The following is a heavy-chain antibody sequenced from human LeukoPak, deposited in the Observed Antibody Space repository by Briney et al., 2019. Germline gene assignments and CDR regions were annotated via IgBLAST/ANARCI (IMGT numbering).Heavy chain of an antibody. Sequence: SQTLSLTCTVSGGSISSGGYYWSWIRQHPGKGLEWIGYIYYSGSTYYNPSLKSRVTISVDTSKNQFSLKLSSVTAADTAVYYCARDLKSSGWYYFDYWGQGTLVTVSS. CDR2: IYYSGST. CDR1: GGSISSGGYY. V-gene: IGHV4-31*03. CDR3: ARDLKSSGWYYFDY. J-gene: IGHJ4*02. D-gene: IGHD6-19*01.